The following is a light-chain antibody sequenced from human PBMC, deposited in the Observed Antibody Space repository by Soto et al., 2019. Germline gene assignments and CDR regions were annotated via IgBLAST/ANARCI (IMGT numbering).Light chain of an antibody. CDR1: HSLLHSNGYNY. V-gene: IGKV2-28*01. Sequence: DIVVAQAPLSVPGSRGEASSFSCRSSHSLLHSNGYNYLDWYLQKPGHPPQLLIYLGSNRASGVPDRFSGSGSGTDFTLKISRVEAEDVGVYYCLQTIQIPHTFGQGTKVDIK. J-gene: IGKJ1*01. CDR2: LGS. CDR3: LQTIQIPHT.